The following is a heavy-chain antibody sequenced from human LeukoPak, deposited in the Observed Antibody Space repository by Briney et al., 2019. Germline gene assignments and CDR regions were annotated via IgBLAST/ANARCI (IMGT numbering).Heavy chain of an antibody. D-gene: IGHD3-22*01. CDR1: GGSISSSSYY. CDR2: IYYSGST. V-gene: IGHV4-39*01. J-gene: IGHJ5*02. Sequence: PSETLSLTCTVPGGSISSSSYYWGWIRQPPGKGLEWIGSIYYSGSTYYNPSLKSRVTISVDTSKNQFSLKLSSVTAADTAVYYCASLADYYDSSGYYPFDPWGQGTLVTVSS. CDR3: ASLADYYDSSGYYPFDP.